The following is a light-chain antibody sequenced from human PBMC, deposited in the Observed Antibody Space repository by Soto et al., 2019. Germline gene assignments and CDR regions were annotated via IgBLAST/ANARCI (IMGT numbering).Light chain of an antibody. CDR3: AAGDDSLNVV. CDR2: SNN. J-gene: IGLJ2*01. CDR1: SSNIGSNT. Sequence: QSVLTQPPSASGTPGQRVTISCSGSSSNIGSNTVNWYQQLPGTAPKLLIYSNNQRPSGVTDRFSGSKSGTSASLAISGLQSEDEADYYCAAGDDSLNVVFGGGTKLTVL. V-gene: IGLV1-44*01.